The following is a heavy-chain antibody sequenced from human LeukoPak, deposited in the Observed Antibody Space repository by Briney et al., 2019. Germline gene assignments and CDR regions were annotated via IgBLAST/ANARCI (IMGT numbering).Heavy chain of an antibody. D-gene: IGHD6-13*01. CDR3: ARDLGIAAPDY. J-gene: IGHJ4*02. CDR1: GFTFSSYW. V-gene: IGHV3-74*01. CDR2: INSDGSST. Sequence: PGGSLRLSCAASGFTFSSYWMHWVRQAPGRGLVWVSRINSDGSSTSYADSVKGRFTISRDNAKNTLYLQMNSLRAEDTPVYYCARDLGIAAPDYWGQGTLVTVSS.